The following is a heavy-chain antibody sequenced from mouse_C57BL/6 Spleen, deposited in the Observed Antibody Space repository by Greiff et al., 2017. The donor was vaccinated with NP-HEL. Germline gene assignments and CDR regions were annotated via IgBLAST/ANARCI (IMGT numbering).Heavy chain of an antibody. J-gene: IGHJ1*03. CDR3: ASITTVVANWYFDV. D-gene: IGHD1-1*01. Sequence: QVQLQQPGAELVRPGSSVKLSCKASGYTFTSYWMHWVKQRPIQGLEWIGNIDPSDSETHYNQKFKDKATLTVDKSSSTAYMQLSSLTSEDSAVYYCASITTVVANWYFDVWGTGTTVTVSS. CDR2: IDPSDSET. V-gene: IGHV1-52*01. CDR1: GYTFTSYW.